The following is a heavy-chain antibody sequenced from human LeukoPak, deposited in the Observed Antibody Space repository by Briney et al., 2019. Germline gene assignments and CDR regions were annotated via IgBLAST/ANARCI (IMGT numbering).Heavy chain of an antibody. V-gene: IGHV4-39*01. CDR3: AFLTVWATVDY. CDR2: IYYSGST. J-gene: IGHJ4*02. D-gene: IGHD3-16*01. Sequence: PSETLSLTCTASGDSISSRTYYWGWIRQPPGKGLEWIGSIYYSGSTYYNPSLKSRVTISVDTSKNQFSLKLSSVTATDTAVYYCAFLTVWATVDYWGQGTLVTVSS. CDR1: GDSISSRTYY.